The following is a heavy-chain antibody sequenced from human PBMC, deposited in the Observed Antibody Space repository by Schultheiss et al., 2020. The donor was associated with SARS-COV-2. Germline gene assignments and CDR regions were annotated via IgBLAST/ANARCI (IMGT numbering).Heavy chain of an antibody. D-gene: IGHD3-10*01. Sequence: SETLSLTCSVSGYSLSGGYICGWIRQAPGKGLEWIATMYHSGATFYNPSLRSRVSISVDSSNNQFSLKLSSVTAEDTAVYYCARDWRGEYYFDSWGQGTLVTVSS. CDR3: ARDWRGEYYFDS. CDR2: MYHSGAT. J-gene: IGHJ4*02. CDR1: GYSLSGGYI. V-gene: IGHV4-38-2*02.